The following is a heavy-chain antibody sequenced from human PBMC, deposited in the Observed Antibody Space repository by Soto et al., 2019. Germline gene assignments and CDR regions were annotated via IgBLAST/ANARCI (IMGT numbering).Heavy chain of an antibody. J-gene: IGHJ6*03. D-gene: IGHD3-9*01. Sequence: ASVRVSCKASGYTCTSYGISWLRQAPGQGLEWMGWISAYNGNTNYAQKLQGRVTMTTDTSTSTAYMELRSLRSDDTAVYYCARRDILTGYYNDYYYMDVWGKGTTVTVSS. CDR1: GYTCTSYG. V-gene: IGHV1-18*01. CDR2: ISAYNGNT. CDR3: ARRDILTGYYNDYYYMDV.